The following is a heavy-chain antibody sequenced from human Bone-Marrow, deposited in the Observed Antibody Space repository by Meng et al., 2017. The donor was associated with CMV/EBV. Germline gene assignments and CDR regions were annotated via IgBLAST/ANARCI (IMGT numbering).Heavy chain of an antibody. CDR1: GYSFTSYW. CDR2: IYPGDSDT. D-gene: IGHD1-7*01. Sequence: KVSCKGSGYSFTSYWIGWVRQMPGKGLEWMGIIYPGDSDTRYSTSFQGQVTISADKSISTAYLQWSSLKASDTAMYYCVRVSGTGPYPKYNWFDPWGQGTLVTVSS. V-gene: IGHV5-51*01. J-gene: IGHJ5*02. CDR3: VRVSGTGPYPKYNWFDP.